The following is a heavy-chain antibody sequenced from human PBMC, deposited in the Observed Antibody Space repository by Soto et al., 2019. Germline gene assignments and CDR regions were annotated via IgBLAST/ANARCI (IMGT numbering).Heavy chain of an antibody. V-gene: IGHV1-69*01. J-gene: IGHJ6*02. D-gene: IGHD6-6*01. CDR2: IVPMFGTA. Sequence: QVQLVQSGAEVKEPGSSVKVSCKASGGTFADFIMNWVRQTPGQGLEWMGGIVPMFGTATYAEKFKGRVTISATGSTSTAYMELMSLRSEDTAVYYCARNGTYSSSLSQYSGMDVWGQGTTVTVS. CDR3: ARNGTYSSSLSQYSGMDV. CDR1: GGTFADFI.